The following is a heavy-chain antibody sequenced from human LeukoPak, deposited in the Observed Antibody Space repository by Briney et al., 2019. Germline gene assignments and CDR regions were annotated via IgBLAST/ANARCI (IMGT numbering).Heavy chain of an antibody. CDR3: ARGDSSGCTFDH. Sequence: SETLSLTCTVSGGSISSSSYYWGWIRQPPGKGLEWIGSIYYSGSTYYNPSLKSRVTISVDTSKNQFSLKLSSVTAADTAVYYCARGDSSGCTFDHWGQGTLVTVYS. CDR1: GGSISSSSYY. V-gene: IGHV4-39*01. CDR2: IYYSGST. D-gene: IGHD6-19*01. J-gene: IGHJ4*02.